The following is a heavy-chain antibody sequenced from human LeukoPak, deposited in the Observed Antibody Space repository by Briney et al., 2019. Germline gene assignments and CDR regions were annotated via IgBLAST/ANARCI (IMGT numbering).Heavy chain of an antibody. V-gene: IGHV3-74*01. CDR1: GFTFSSYW. CDR2: INSDGSST. J-gene: IGHJ4*02. D-gene: IGHD3-9*01. CDR3: ARDRPYYDILTGYPKFDY. Sequence: PGGSLRLSCAASGFTFSSYWMHWVRQAPGKGLVWVSRINSDGSSTSYADSVKGRFTISRDNAKNTPYLQMNSLRAEDTAVYHCARDRPYYDILTGYPKFDYWGQGTLVTVSS.